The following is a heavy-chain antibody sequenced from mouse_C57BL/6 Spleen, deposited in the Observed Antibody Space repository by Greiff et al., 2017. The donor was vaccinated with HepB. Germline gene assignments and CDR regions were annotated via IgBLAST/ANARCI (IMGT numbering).Heavy chain of an antibody. CDR1: GYTFTSYW. V-gene: IGHV1-61*01. Sequence: VQLQQPGAELVRPGSSVKLSCKASGYTFTSYWMDWVKQRPGQGLEWIGNIYPSDSETHYNQKFKDKATLTVDKSSSTAYMQLSSLTSEDSAVYYCARSGSSNWYFDVWGTGTTVTVSS. J-gene: IGHJ1*03. CDR2: IYPSDSET. D-gene: IGHD1-1*01. CDR3: ARSGSSNWYFDV.